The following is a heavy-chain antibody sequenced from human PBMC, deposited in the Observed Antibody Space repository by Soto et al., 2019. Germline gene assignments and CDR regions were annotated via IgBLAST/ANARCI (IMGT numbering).Heavy chain of an antibody. Sequence: QVQLVQSGAEVKKPGSSVKVSCKASGGTFSSYAISWVRQAPGQGLEWMGGIIPIFGTANYAQKFQGRVTITAXXSXSXXYMELSSRRSEDTAVYYCARERAARSYYYYYGMDVWGQGTTVTVSS. CDR1: GGTFSSYA. CDR2: IIPIFGTA. CDR3: ARERAARSYYYYYGMDV. J-gene: IGHJ6*02. D-gene: IGHD6-6*01. V-gene: IGHV1-69*12.